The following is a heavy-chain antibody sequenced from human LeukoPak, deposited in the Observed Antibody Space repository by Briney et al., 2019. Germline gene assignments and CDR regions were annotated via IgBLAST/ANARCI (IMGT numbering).Heavy chain of an antibody. D-gene: IGHD3-10*01. J-gene: IGHJ5*02. Sequence: PSETLSLTCSVSGDSIRTYYWSWIRQPAGKGLEWLGRIYTSGSTTYNPSFKSRVTMSVDTSKNQFSLNLRSVTAADTAVYYCARDSGTTGEVKFDPWGQGTLVTVSS. CDR1: GDSIRTYY. V-gene: IGHV4-4*07. CDR2: IYTSGST. CDR3: ARDSGTTGEVKFDP.